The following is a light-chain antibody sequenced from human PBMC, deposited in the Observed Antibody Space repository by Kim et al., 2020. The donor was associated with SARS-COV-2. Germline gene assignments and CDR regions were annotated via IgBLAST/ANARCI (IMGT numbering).Light chain of an antibody. J-gene: IGKJ4*01. CDR2: DAS. CDR3: QQYNSYPLT. Sequence: ASVGDRVTITCRASQSISSWLAWYQQKPGKAPKLLIYDASSLESGVPSRISGSGSGTEFTLAISSLQSDDFATYYCQQYNSYPLTFGGGTKVDIK. V-gene: IGKV1-5*01. CDR1: QSISSW.